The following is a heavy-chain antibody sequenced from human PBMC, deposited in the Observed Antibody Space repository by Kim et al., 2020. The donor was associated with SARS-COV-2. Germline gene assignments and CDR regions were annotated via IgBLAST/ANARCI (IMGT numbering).Heavy chain of an antibody. V-gene: IGHV4-34*01. J-gene: IGHJ6*02. CDR2: IRHSGST. D-gene: IGHD6-6*01. CDR3: ARGQVRSARPTTSIYYYYGMDV. Sequence: SETLSLTCAVYGGSFSGYYWSWIRQPPGKGLEWIGEIRHSGSTKYNPSLKSRVTISEDTSKNQFSLKLSSVTAADTAVYFCARGQVRSARPTTSIYYYYGMDVWGQGTTVTVSS. CDR1: GGSFSGYY.